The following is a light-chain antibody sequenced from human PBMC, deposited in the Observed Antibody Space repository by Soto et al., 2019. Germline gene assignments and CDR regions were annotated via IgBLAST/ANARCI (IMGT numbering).Light chain of an antibody. J-gene: IGKJ1*01. V-gene: IGKV1-5*03. CDR3: QKCNSDSQT. Sequence: DIQMTQSPSTLSASVGDRVPITCRASQSIGSWLAWYQQKPGKAPKLLIAKASSLESGVPSRFSGGGSGTEFTLTSSSLQPDDFATYYCQKCNSDSQTCGQGTKV. CDR2: KAS. CDR1: QSIGSW.